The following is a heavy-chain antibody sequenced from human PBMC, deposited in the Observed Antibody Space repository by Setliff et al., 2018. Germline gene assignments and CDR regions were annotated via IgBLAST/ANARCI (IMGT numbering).Heavy chain of an antibody. Sequence: GGSLRLSCAASGFTFSPYWMSWVRQAPGKGLEWVGNIKQDGSDKYYVDSVKGRFTISRDNAKNSLYLQMNSLRAEDTAVYYCARRHVDTAMVIYYYGMDVWGQGTTVTVSS. CDR3: ARRHVDTAMVIYYYGMDV. CDR2: IKQDGSDK. D-gene: IGHD5-18*01. CDR1: GFTFSPYW. V-gene: IGHV3-7*01. J-gene: IGHJ6*02.